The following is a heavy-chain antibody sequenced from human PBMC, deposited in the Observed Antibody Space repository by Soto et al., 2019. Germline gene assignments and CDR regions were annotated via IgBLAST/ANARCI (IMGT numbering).Heavy chain of an antibody. D-gene: IGHD2-2*01. CDR3: ARGSMVIIPTATAVDY. Sequence: SETLSLTCIVSGGSITSYHWSWIRQPAGKGLEWIGRIYASGSTNYNPSLKSRVTMSVATSKNQFSLKLSSVTAADTAVYYCARGSMVIIPTATAVDYWGQGTLVTVSS. J-gene: IGHJ4*02. CDR2: IYASGST. V-gene: IGHV4-4*07. CDR1: GGSITSYH.